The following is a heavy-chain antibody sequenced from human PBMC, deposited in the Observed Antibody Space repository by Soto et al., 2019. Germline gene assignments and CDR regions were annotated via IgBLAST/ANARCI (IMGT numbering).Heavy chain of an antibody. CDR2: IYPGDSDT. V-gene: IGHV5-51*01. Sequence: GESLKISCQGSGYSFTSYWIGWVRQMPGKGLEWMGIIYPGDSDTRYSPSFQGQVTISADKSISTAYLQWSSLKASDTAMYYCARVSYCSSTSCYYGMDVWGQGTTVTVSS. CDR1: GYSFTSYW. J-gene: IGHJ6*02. D-gene: IGHD2-2*01. CDR3: ARVSYCSSTSCYYGMDV.